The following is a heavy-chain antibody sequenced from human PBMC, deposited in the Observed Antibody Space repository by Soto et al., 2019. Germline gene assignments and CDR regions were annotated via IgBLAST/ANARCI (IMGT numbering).Heavy chain of an antibody. Sequence: EVQLVESGGNVLQPGGSLRLSCAASGFISSSYWMHCVRQAPGKGLVWVSRINRDGSRTDYADSVKGRFAVSRDNAKNTVLLQMNSLRADDTAVYYCARGVNGYYYVDYWGQGTLVTVSS. D-gene: IGHD2-8*01. V-gene: IGHV3-74*01. CDR1: GFISSSYW. J-gene: IGHJ4*02. CDR2: INRDGSRT. CDR3: ARGVNGYYYVDY.